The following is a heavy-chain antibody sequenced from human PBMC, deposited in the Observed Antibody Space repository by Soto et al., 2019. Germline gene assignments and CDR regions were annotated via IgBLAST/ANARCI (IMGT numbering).Heavy chain of an antibody. CDR3: ANSXYYYDSSGYSPLNWFDP. CDR1: GGTFSSYA. CDR2: IIPIFGTA. Sequence: SVKVSCKASGGTFSSYAISWVRQAPGQGLEWMGGIIPIFGTANYAQKFQGRVTITADKSTSTAYMELSSLRSEDTAVYYCANSXYYYDSSGYSPLNWFDPWGQGTLVTVSS. D-gene: IGHD3-22*01. V-gene: IGHV1-69*06. J-gene: IGHJ5*02.